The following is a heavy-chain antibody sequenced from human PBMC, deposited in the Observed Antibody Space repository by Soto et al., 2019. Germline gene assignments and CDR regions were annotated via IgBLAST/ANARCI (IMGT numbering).Heavy chain of an antibody. J-gene: IGHJ3*01. V-gene: IGHV3-23*01. CDR2: ITGNSARI. CDR1: DSTIRRYA. Sequence: PGGSLRLSCAASDSTIRRYAMSWVRQAPGKGLEWVSGITGNSARIYYADSVKGRLSISRDNSKNTLYLQMDTLRAEDTAVYYCAKNGDFDYDAFDVWGQGTVVTVSS. D-gene: IGHD3-16*01. CDR3: AKNGDFDYDAFDV.